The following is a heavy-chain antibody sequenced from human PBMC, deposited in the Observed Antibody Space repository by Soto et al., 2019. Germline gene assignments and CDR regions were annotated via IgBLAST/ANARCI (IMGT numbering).Heavy chain of an antibody. D-gene: IGHD2-2*01. CDR2: ISGSGGST. CDR1: GFTFSSYA. CDR3: AKAPPYCSSTSCWTFDY. Sequence: PGGSLRLSCAASGFTFSSYAMSWVRQAPGKGLEWVSAISGSGGSTYYADSLKGRFTISRDNSKNTLYLQMNSLRAEDTAVYYCAKAPPYCSSTSCWTFDYWGQGTLVTVSS. V-gene: IGHV3-23*01. J-gene: IGHJ4*02.